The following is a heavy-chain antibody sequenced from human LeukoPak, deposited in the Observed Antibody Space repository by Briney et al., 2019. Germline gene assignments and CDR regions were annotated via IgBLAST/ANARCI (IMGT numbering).Heavy chain of an antibody. CDR1: VFTFISYN. CDR3: VKVDCSHTGCHRLES. J-gene: IGHJ5*02. CDR2: IHKYGCKI. D-gene: IGHD2-15*01. V-gene: IGHV3-30*02. Sequence: PVGSLRLSCAASVFTFISYNMHWVRQAPGKGVDGVAFIHKYGCKILYVDSVNGGFTVTRDNSKNTLYLHMSSLRPEDTAVFYCVKVDCSHTGCHRLESWGQGTLVTVSS.